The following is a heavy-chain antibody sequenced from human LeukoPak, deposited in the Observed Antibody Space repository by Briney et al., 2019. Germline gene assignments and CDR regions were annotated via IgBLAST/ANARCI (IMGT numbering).Heavy chain of an antibody. Sequence: KASETLSLTCAVSGYSISSGYYWGWIRQPPGKGLEWIGSIYHSGSTYYNPSLKSRVTISVDTSKNQFSLKLSSVTAADTAVYYCARGLIAARPRWFDPWGQGTLVTVSS. J-gene: IGHJ5*02. D-gene: IGHD6-6*01. CDR1: GYSISSGYY. CDR2: IYHSGST. V-gene: IGHV4-38-2*01. CDR3: ARGLIAARPRWFDP.